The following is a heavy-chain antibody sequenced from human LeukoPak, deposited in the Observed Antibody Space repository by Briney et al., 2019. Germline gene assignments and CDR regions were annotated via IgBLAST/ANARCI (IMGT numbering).Heavy chain of an antibody. D-gene: IGHD1-26*01. CDR2: INPSGGST. Sequence: ASVKVSCKASGYTFTSYYMHWVRQAPGLGLEWMGIINPSGGSTSYAQKFQGRVTMTRDMSTSTVYMELSSLRSEDTAVNYCARGASGSYHNPPSSYWGQGTLVTVSS. CDR1: GYTFTSYY. V-gene: IGHV1-46*01. CDR3: ARGASGSYHNPPSSY. J-gene: IGHJ4*02.